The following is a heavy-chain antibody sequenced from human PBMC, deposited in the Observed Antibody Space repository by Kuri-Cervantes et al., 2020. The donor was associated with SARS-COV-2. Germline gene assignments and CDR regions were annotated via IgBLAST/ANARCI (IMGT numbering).Heavy chain of an antibody. CDR2: ISAYNGNT. CDR3: ARGRIVVVPAANYYYYGMDV. D-gene: IGHD2-2*01. Sequence: ASVKVSCKASVYTFTSYGISWVRQAPGQGLEWMGWISAYNGNTNYAQKLQGRVTMTTDTSTSTAYMELRSLRSDDTAVYYCARGRIVVVPAANYYYYGMDVWGQGTTVTVSS. CDR1: VYTFTSYG. J-gene: IGHJ6*02. V-gene: IGHV1-18*01.